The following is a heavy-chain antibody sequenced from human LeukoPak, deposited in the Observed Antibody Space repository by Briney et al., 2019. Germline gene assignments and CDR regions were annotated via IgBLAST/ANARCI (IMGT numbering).Heavy chain of an antibody. CDR3: AKGYCSGGSCQYYYCYYGMDV. J-gene: IGHJ6*02. Sequence: GGSLRLSCAASGFTFSSYGMHWVRQAPGKGLEWVAVISYDGSNKYYADSVKGRFTISRDNSKNTLYLQMNSLRAEDTAVYYCAKGYCSGGSCQYYYCYYGMDVWGQGTTVTVSS. D-gene: IGHD2-15*01. V-gene: IGHV3-30*18. CDR1: GFTFSSYG. CDR2: ISYDGSNK.